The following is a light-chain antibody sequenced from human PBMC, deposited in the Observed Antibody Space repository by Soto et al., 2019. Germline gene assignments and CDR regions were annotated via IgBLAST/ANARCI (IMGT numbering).Light chain of an antibody. CDR3: QQRSNWPPFN. J-gene: IGKJ3*01. CDR1: QSVSSY. Sequence: EIVLTQSPATLSLSPGERATLSCRASQSVSSYLAWYQQKPGQAPRLLIYDASNRATGIPARFSGSGSGTDFNLTISSLEPEDFAVYYCQQRSNWPPFNFGTGTKADI. V-gene: IGKV3-11*01. CDR2: DAS.